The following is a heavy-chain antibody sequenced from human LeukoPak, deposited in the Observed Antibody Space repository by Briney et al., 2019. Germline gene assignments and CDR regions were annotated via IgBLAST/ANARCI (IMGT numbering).Heavy chain of an antibody. V-gene: IGHV3-73*01. J-gene: IGHJ6*03. CDR3: TRGAESYYYDMAV. CDR1: GLTFSSSA. D-gene: IGHD4/OR15-4a*01. CDR2: MRSNANSYAT. Sequence: GRTLKLSSAASGLTFSSSAMHGVRQASAKGLEGVSRMRSNANSYATTYAPSVKGRFTISRDDSKITAYLQMNSLKTEDTDVYYCTRGAESYYYDMAVWGKGTAVTVSS.